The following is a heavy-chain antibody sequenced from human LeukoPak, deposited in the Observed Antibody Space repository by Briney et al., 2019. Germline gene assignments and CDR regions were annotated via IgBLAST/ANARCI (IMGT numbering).Heavy chain of an antibody. CDR1: GGSFSGYY. D-gene: IGHD2-2*01. Sequence: SETLSLTCAVYGGSFSGYYWSWIRQPPGKGLEWIGEINHSGSTNYNPSLKSRVTISVDTSKNQFSLKLSSVTAADTAVYYCARGRYCSSTSCYFGFDPWGQGTLVTVSS. CDR2: INHSGST. CDR3: ARGRYCSSTSCYFGFDP. V-gene: IGHV4-34*01. J-gene: IGHJ5*02.